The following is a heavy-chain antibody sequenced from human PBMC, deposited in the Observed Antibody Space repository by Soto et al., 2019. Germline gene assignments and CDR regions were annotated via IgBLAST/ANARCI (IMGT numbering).Heavy chain of an antibody. CDR2: ISGSGGST. D-gene: IGHD6-19*01. J-gene: IGHJ5*01. Sequence: GGSLRLSCAASGFTFSSYAMSWVRQAPGKGLEWVSAISGSGGSTYYADSVKGRFTISRGNSKNTLYLQMNSLRAEDTAVYYCANGQWLVRGNWFDPWGQGTTVTVSS. V-gene: IGHV3-23*01. CDR3: ANGQWLVRGNWFDP. CDR1: GFTFSSYA.